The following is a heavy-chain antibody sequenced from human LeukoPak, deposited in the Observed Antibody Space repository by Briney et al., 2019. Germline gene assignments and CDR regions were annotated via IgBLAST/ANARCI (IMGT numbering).Heavy chain of an antibody. D-gene: IGHD5-12*01. V-gene: IGHV3-30*03. CDR2: ISYDGSNK. CDR1: GFTFSSYG. CDR3: ARLFGYSGYDLRSFDY. Sequence: GRSLRLSCAASGFTFSSYGMHWVRQAPGKGLEWVAVISYDGSNKYYADSVKGRFTISRDNSKNTLYLQMNSLRAEDTAVYYCARLFGYSGYDLRSFDYWGQGTLVTVSS. J-gene: IGHJ4*02.